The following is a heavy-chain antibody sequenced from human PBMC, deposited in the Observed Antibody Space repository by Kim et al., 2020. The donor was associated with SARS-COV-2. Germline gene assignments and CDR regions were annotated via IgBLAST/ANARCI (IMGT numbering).Heavy chain of an antibody. J-gene: IGHJ4*03. CDR3: ARMATSTFDY. V-gene: IGHV4-39*01. D-gene: IGHD5-12*01. CDR2: T. Sequence: TYYNPSLKSRVTIAVDTSKNQFAVKLNSVTAADTAVYYCARMATSTFDYWGHGTLVTVSS.